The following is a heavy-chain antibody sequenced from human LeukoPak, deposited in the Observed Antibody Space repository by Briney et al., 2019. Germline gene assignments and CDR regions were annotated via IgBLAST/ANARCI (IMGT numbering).Heavy chain of an antibody. CDR3: ARDRTTVTLFDY. D-gene: IGHD4-17*01. J-gene: IGHJ4*02. CDR2: ISTDGAIT. CDR1: GFTFTSVW. Sequence: GGSLRLSCAASGFTFTSVWMHWFRQAPGRGLVWISRISTDGAITGYADSVRGRFTISRDNAKNTLYLQMNSLRAEDTAVYYCARDRTTVTLFDYWGQGALVTVSS. V-gene: IGHV3-74*01.